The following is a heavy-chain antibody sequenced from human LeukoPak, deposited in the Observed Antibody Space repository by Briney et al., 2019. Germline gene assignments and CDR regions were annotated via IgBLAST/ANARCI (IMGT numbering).Heavy chain of an antibody. D-gene: IGHD2-2*02. CDR1: GGSISSGGYY. J-gene: IGHJ3*02. CDR3: ASGPKILLYAPTDYFDN. V-gene: IGHV4-31*03. CDR2: IYYSGST. Sequence: PSETLSLTCTVSGGSISSGGYYWSWIRQHPGKGLEWIGYIYYSGSTYYNPSLKSRFTISVDPSKNQFSLKLSSVTAAHTAVFYCASGPKILLYAPTDYFDNWGQGTLVTVSS.